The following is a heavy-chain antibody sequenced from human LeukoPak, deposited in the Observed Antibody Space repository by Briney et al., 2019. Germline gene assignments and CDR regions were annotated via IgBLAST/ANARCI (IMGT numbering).Heavy chain of an antibody. D-gene: IGHD6-13*01. V-gene: IGHV3-30*18. CDR2: ISYDGSNK. CDR3: AKNGVSAAEGGLGGADV. J-gene: IGHJ6*02. CDR1: GFTFSSYG. Sequence: PGRSLRLSCAASGFTFSSYGMHWVRQAPGKGLEWVAVISYDGSNKYYADSVKGRFTISRDNSKNTLYLQMNSLRPEDTALYYCAKNGVSAAEGGLGGADVWGQGTTVTVSS.